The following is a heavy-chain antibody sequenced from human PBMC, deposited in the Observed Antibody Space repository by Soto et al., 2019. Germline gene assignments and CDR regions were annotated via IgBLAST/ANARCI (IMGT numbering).Heavy chain of an antibody. CDR3: AIRPTDAFDI. Sequence: SETLSLTCTVSGGSISSGGYYWSWIRQHPGKGLEWIGYIYYSGSTYYNPSLKSRVTISVDTSKNQFSLKLSSVTAADTAVYYCAIRPTDAFDIRGQGTMVTVSS. CDR1: GGSISSGGYY. CDR2: IYYSGST. J-gene: IGHJ3*02. V-gene: IGHV4-31*03.